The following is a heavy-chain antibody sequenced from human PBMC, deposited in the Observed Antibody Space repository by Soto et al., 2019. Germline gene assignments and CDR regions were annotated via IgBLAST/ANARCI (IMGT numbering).Heavy chain of an antibody. V-gene: IGHV1-18*01. CDR2: ISAYNGNT. CDR1: GYTFTSYV. Sequence: ASVKVSCKASGYTFTSYVISWVRQAPGQGLEWMGWISAYNGNTNYAQKLQGRVTMTTDTSTSTAYMELRSLRSDDTAVYYCAGQNAVVVEWWFDPWGQGTLVTVSS. J-gene: IGHJ5*02. D-gene: IGHD3-3*01. CDR3: AGQNAVVVEWWFDP.